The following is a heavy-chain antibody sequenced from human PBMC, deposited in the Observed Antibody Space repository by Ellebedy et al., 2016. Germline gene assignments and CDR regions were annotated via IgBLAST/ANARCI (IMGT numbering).Heavy chain of an antibody. CDR1: GFTFSSYA. CDR2: ISGSGGST. Sequence: GGSLRLXXAASGFTFSSYAMSWVRQAPGKGLEWVSAISGSGGSTYYADSVKGRFTISRDNSKNTLYLQMNSLRAEDTAVYYCAKGGYDFWSGYYTSYYMDVWGKGTTVTVSS. V-gene: IGHV3-23*01. CDR3: AKGGYDFWSGYYTSYYMDV. D-gene: IGHD3-3*01. J-gene: IGHJ6*03.